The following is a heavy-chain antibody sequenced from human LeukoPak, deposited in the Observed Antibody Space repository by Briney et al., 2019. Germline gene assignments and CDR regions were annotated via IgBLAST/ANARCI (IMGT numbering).Heavy chain of an antibody. J-gene: IGHJ4*02. CDR1: GFTFSGSA. CDR3: TRRDCSGGSCYLDY. Sequence: GGSLRLSCAASGFTFSGSAMHWVRQASGEGLEWVGRIRSKANSYATAYAASVKGRFTISRDDSKNTAYLQMNSLKTEDTAVYYCTRRDCSGGSCYLDYWGQGTLVTVSS. V-gene: IGHV3-73*01. CDR2: IRSKANSYAT. D-gene: IGHD2-15*01.